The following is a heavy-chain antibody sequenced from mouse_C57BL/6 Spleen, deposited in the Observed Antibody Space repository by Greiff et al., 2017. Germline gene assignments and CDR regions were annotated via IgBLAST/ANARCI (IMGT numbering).Heavy chain of an antibody. Sequence: QVQLQQSGAELVRPGASVTLSCKASGYTFTDYEMHWVKQTPVHGLEWIGAIDPETGGTAYNQKFKGKAILTADKSSSTAYMELRCLTSDDSSVYYCTSDYIHPYYAIDYWGQGTSVTVSS. CDR3: TSDYIHPYYAIDY. D-gene: IGHD2-12*01. V-gene: IGHV1-15*01. J-gene: IGHJ4*01. CDR2: IDPETGGT. CDR1: GYTFTDYE.